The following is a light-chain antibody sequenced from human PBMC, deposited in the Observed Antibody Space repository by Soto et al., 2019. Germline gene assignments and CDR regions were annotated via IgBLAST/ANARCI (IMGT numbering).Light chain of an antibody. J-gene: IGKJ1*01. CDR3: QQYGSSPPT. CDR2: GAS. CDR1: QSVNTNY. Sequence: ELVLTQSPGTLSLSPGERATLSCMASQSVNTNYLAWYQRKPGQAPRLLIYGASSRATDSPNRFSGSGSGTAFTLNITRLNAADFAVYYWQQYGSSPPTCGQGTKVEIK. V-gene: IGKV3-20*01.